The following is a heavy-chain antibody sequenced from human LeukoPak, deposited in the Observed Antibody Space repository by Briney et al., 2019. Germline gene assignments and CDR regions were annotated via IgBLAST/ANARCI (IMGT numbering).Heavy chain of an antibody. D-gene: IGHD4-11*01. CDR2: IYYSGST. Sequence: SETLSLTCTVSGGSISSSSYYWGWIRQPPGKGLEWIGSIYYSGSTYYDPSLKSRVTISVDTSKNQFSLKLSSVTAADTAVYYCARTIPYSKIDYWGQGTLVTVSS. CDR1: GGSISSSSYY. CDR3: ARTIPYSKIDY. V-gene: IGHV4-39*01. J-gene: IGHJ4*02.